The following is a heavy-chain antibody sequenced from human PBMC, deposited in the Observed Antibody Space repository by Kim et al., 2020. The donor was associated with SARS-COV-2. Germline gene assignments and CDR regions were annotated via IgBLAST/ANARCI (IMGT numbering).Heavy chain of an antibody. CDR2: INHSGST. V-gene: IGHV4-34*01. Sequence: SETLSLTCAVYGGSFSGYYWSWIRQPPGKGLEWIGEINHSGSTNYNPSLKSRVTISVDTSKNQFSLKLSSVTAADTAVYYCARGRFLKVVAATSWYFDLWGRGTLVTVSS. J-gene: IGHJ2*01. D-gene: IGHD2-15*01. CDR1: GGSFSGYY. CDR3: ARGRFLKVVAATSWYFDL.